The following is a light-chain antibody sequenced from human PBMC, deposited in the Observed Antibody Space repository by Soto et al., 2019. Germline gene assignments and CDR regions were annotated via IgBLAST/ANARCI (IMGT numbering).Light chain of an antibody. V-gene: IGKV1-33*01. Sequence: DIQMTQSPSSLSASVGDRVTITCQASQDIKNDLNWYQQKPGKAPKRLIYEASNLERGVPSRFSGSGSGRSSTSTISSLPPEDITKYYRQQCDDFITFGGGTRIEIK. J-gene: IGKJ4*01. CDR3: QQCDDFIT. CDR1: QDIKND. CDR2: EAS.